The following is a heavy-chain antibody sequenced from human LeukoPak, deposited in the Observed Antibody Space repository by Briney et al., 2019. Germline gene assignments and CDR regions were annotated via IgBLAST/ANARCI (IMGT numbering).Heavy chain of an antibody. CDR2: INHSGST. CDR1: GGSFSGYY. D-gene: IGHD5-24*01. V-gene: IGHV4-34*01. Sequence: SETLSLTCAVHGGSFSGYYWSWIRQPPGKGLEWIGEINHSGSTNYNPSLKSRVTISVDTSKNQFSLKLSSVTAADTAVYYCAREDDGCWGQGTLVTVSS. CDR3: AREDDGC. J-gene: IGHJ4*02.